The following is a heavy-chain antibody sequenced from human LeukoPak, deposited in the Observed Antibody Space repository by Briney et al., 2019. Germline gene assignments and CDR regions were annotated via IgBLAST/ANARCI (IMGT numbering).Heavy chain of an antibody. D-gene: IGHD1-26*01. Sequence: SETLSLTCTVSGGSISSGDYYWSWIRQPPGKGLEWIGYIYYNGNTNYSPSLKSRVTMSVDTSKNLFSLKVSSVTAADTAVYYCARGRSNYYGMDVWGQVTTVTVSS. CDR2: IYYNGNT. CDR3: ARGRSNYYGMDV. CDR1: GGSISSGDYY. J-gene: IGHJ6*02. V-gene: IGHV4-61*08.